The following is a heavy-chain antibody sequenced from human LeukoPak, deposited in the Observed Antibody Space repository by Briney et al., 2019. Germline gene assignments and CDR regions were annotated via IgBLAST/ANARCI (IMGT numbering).Heavy chain of an antibody. V-gene: IGHV3-48*01. CDR2: ISSSSNTI. CDR1: GFTFSNYS. D-gene: IGHD4-11*01. J-gene: IGHJ4*01. Sequence: GGSLRLSCAASGFTFSNYSMSWVRQAPGKGLEWVSYISSSSNTIYYADSVKGRFTISRDNAKNSLYLQMNSLRAEDTAVYYCARESSDYQFAGVWGHGTLVTISS. CDR3: ARESSDYQFAGV.